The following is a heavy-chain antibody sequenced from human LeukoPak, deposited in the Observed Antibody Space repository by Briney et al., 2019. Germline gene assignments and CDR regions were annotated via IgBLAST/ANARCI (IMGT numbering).Heavy chain of an antibody. D-gene: IGHD4-17*01. J-gene: IGHJ3*02. Sequence: ASVKVSCKASGYTFTSYYMHWVRQAPGQGLEWMGIINPSGGSTSYAQKFQGRVTMTRDMSTSTVYMELSSLRSEDTAVYYCARPRSKNAFDIWGQGTMVTVSS. V-gene: IGHV1-46*01. CDR2: INPSGGST. CDR1: GYTFTSYY. CDR3: ARPRSKNAFDI.